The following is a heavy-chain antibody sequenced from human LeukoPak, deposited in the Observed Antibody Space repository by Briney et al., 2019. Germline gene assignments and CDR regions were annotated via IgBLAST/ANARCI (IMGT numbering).Heavy chain of an antibody. Sequence: VASVKVSCKASGYTFTRYDINWVRQATGQRLEWLGWVSTSSGNTGSAQNFQGRVTITRDTSINTAYMELSRLTSEDTAVYYCARVDGSPDYWGQGTLVTVSS. CDR1: GYTFTRYD. D-gene: IGHD2-15*01. CDR3: ARVDGSPDY. CDR2: VSTSSGNT. V-gene: IGHV1-8*03. J-gene: IGHJ4*02.